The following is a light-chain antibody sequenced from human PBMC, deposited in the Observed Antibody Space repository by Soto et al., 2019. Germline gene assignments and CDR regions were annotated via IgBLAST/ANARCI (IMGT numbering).Light chain of an antibody. CDR1: QSVSNNY. Sequence: EIVWTQSPGTLSLSPGERATLSCRASQSVSNNYLAWYQQKPGQAPRLLIYAASSRATGIPDRFSGSVSGTDFTLTISRLEPEDFAVYYGQHYGSSPTITCCQGTRREIK. CDR2: AAS. CDR3: QHYGSSPTIT. V-gene: IGKV3-20*01. J-gene: IGKJ5*01.